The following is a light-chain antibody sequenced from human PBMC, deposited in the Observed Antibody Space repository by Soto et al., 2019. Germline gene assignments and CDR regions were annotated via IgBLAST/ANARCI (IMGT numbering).Light chain of an antibody. CDR3: QTWVTGIQV. CDR2: LNSDGSH. CDR1: SGHSSYA. V-gene: IGLV4-69*01. Sequence: QSVLTQSPSASASLGASVKLTRTLSSGHSSYAIAWHQQRPEKGPRYLMKLNSDGSHSKGDGIPDRFSGSSSGAERYLTISSLQSEDEADYYCQTWVTGIQVFGGGTQLTVL. J-gene: IGLJ2*01.